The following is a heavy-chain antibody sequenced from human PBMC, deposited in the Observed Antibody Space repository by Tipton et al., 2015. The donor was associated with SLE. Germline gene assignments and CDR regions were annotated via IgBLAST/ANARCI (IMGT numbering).Heavy chain of an antibody. CDR3: ARAEGSWDAFDI. D-gene: IGHD2-15*01. CDR2: TYYSGSP. Sequence: TLSLTCNVSGGSISSGGYYWSWIRQHPGKGLEWIGYTYYSGSPYYNPSLKSRVTISVDTSKNQFSLKLSSVTAADTAVYYCARAEGSWDAFDILGQGTMVTVSS. CDR1: GGSISSGGYY. V-gene: IGHV4-31*03. J-gene: IGHJ3*02.